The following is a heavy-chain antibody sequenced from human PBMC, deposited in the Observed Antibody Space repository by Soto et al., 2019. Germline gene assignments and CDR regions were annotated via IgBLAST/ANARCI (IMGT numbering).Heavy chain of an antibody. CDR1: GGSISNYY. V-gene: IGHV4-4*07. J-gene: IGHJ4*02. CDR3: ARYQKGPFDY. Sequence: SETLSLTCTVAGGSISNYYWSWIRQPAGKGLEWIGRIYTSGNTNYNPSLKSRVTMSVDMSKNQFSLKLTSVTAADTAVYFCARYQKGPFDYWGQGTLVTVSS. CDR2: IYTSGNT. D-gene: IGHD2-2*01.